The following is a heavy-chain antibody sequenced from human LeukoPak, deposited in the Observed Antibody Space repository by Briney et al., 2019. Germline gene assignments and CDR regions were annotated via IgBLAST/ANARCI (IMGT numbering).Heavy chain of an antibody. CDR3: AELGITMIGGV. J-gene: IGHJ6*04. CDR2: ISSSGSTI. V-gene: IGHV3-48*03. D-gene: IGHD3-10*02. CDR1: GFTFRRCG. Sequence: GGSLRLSCAASGFTFRRCGMHWVRQAPGKGLEWVSYISSSGSTIYYADSVKGRFTISRDNAKNSLYLQMNSLRAEDTAVYYCAELGITMIGGVWGKGTTVTISS.